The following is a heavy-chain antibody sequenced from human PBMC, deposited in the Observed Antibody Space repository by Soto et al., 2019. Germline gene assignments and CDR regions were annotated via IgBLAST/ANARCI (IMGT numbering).Heavy chain of an antibody. Sequence: QVQLQQWGAGLLKPSETLSLTCAVYGGSFSGYYWSWIRQPPGKGLEWIGEINNSGSTNYNPSLQSRVTISVDTSNNEFSLKLSALTAADTAVYYCARGRIAARYYDEYYYGMDVWGNRTTFAVSS. D-gene: IGHD6-6*01. CDR2: INNSGST. CDR3: ARGRIAARYYDEYYYGMDV. V-gene: IGHV4-34*01. CDR1: GGSFSGYY. J-gene: IGHJ6*04.